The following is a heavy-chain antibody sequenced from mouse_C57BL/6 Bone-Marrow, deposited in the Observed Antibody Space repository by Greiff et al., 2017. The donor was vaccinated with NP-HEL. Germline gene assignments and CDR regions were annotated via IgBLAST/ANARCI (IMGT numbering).Heavy chain of an antibody. V-gene: IGHV1-81*01. J-gene: IGHJ1*03. CDR2: IYPRSGNT. Sequence: VQLQQSGAELARPGASVKLSCKASGYTFTSYGISWVKQRTGQGLEWIGEIYPRSGNTYYNEKFKGKATLTADKSSSTAYMELRSLTSEDSAVYCWARSVYGSSSGLYWYFDVWGTGTTVTVSS. CDR3: ARSVYGSSSGLYWYFDV. CDR1: GYTFTSYG. D-gene: IGHD1-1*01.